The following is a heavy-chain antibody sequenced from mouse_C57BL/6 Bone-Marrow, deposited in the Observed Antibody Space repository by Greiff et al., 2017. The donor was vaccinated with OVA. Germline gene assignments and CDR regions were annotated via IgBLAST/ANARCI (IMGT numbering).Heavy chain of an antibody. Sequence: VQLQQSGAELVRPGASVKLSCTASGFNIKDDYMHWVKQRPEQGLEWIGWIDPENGDTEYASKFQGKATITADTSSNTAYLQLSSLTSEDTAVYYCTTDGYYVYCDVWGTGTTVTVSS. CDR1: GFNIKDDY. CDR2: IDPENGDT. V-gene: IGHV14-4*01. D-gene: IGHD2-3*01. J-gene: IGHJ1*03. CDR3: TTDGYYVYCDV.